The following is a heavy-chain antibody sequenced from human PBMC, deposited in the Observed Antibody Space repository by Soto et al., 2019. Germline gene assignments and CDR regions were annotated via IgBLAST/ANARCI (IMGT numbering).Heavy chain of an antibody. CDR3: ARGGGRLGYCSTTSCSLNAFDI. D-gene: IGHD2-2*01. CDR1: GYTLTSYG. Sequence: ASVKVSCXASGYTLTSYGISWVRQAPGQGLERMGWISSYNGNTTYAQKLQGRVTVTTDTSTSTAYMELRSLRSDDTAVYYCARGGGRLGYCSTTSCSLNAFDIWGQGTMVTVSS. J-gene: IGHJ3*02. CDR2: ISSYNGNT. V-gene: IGHV1-18*01.